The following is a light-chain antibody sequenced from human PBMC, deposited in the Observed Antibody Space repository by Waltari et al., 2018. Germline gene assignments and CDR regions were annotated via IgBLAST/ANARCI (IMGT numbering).Light chain of an antibody. CDR3: SSYTSSSTLGV. CDR1: SSHVGGYNH. Sequence: QSALTQPAAVSGSPGPSITISCTGTSSHVGGYNHVPWYQQHPGKAPKLMIYDVTNRPSGVSDRFSGSKSGNTASLAISGLQAEDEADYYCSSYTSSSTLGVFGGGTKLTVL. V-gene: IGLV2-14*03. J-gene: IGLJ2*01. CDR2: DVT.